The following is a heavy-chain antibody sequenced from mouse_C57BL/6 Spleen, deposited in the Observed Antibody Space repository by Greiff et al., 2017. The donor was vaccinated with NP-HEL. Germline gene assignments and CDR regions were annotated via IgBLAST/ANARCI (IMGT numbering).Heavy chain of an antibody. CDR1: GYTFTSYW. D-gene: IGHD2-5*01. J-gene: IGHJ1*03. Sequence: QVQLQQPGAELVKPGASVKMSCKASGYTFTSYWITWVKQRPGQGLEWIGDIYPGSGSTNYNEKFKSKATLTVDTSSSTAYMQLSSLTSEDCAVYYCARESNYVGYFDVWGTGTTVTVSS. V-gene: IGHV1-55*01. CDR3: ARESNYVGYFDV. CDR2: IYPGSGST.